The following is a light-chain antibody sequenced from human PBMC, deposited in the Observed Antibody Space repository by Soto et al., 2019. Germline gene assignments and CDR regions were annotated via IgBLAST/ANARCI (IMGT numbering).Light chain of an antibody. V-gene: IGKV3-15*01. CDR2: RTY. CDR3: QKYNNWPSAT. Sequence: VITPSPATLSVSPGERATLSCRASQSINNDLAWYQQKPGQAPRLIVFRTYTRATGVPARFSGSGSETEFNLTIQRLKSEDLAVYYGQKYNNWPSATVGGGKKGDIK. CDR1: QSINND. J-gene: IGKJ4*01.